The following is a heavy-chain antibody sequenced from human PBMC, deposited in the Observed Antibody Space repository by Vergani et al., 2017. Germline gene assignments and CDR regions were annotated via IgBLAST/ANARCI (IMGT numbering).Heavy chain of an antibody. CDR3: AKNVGDTAMTHDY. Sequence: VQLVESGGGVVQPGGSLRLSCAASGFTFSSYGMHWVRQAPGKGLEWVAFIRYDGSNKYYADSVKGRFTISRDNSKNTLYLQMNSLRAEDTAVYYCAKNVGDTAMTHDYWGQGTLVTVSS. CDR2: IRYDGSNK. CDR1: GFTFSSYG. D-gene: IGHD5-18*01. V-gene: IGHV3-30*02. J-gene: IGHJ4*02.